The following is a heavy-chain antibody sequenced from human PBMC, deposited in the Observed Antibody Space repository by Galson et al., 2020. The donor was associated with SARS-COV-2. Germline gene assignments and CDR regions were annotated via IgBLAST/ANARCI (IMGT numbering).Heavy chain of an antibody. V-gene: IGHV3-7*01. CDR2: INRDGTQE. D-gene: IGHD1-1*01. CDR3: ARILPSGYYDH. Sequence: GGSLRLSCTASGFTFRGYWMTWVRQPPGRGLECVAYINRDGTQEDYVDSARGRFTISRDNGESTVYLQMNSLRAEDTAVYYCARILPSGYYDHLRQGTLVTVSS. CDR1: GFTFRGYW. J-gene: IGHJ4*02.